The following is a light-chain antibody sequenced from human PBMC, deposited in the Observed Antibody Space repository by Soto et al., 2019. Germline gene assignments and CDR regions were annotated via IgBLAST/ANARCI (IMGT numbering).Light chain of an antibody. J-gene: IGKJ2*01. CDR1: QDSNNY. CDR3: QPYDNVPPT. Sequence: DIQMTQSPSSLSASVGDRVTITCLASQDSNNYVNWFKQKPGQAPKLLIYDASNLQTGSPSRFSGSGSGTDFNFTIRTPQPEDIGTYYCQPYDNVPPTFGKGTRLEI. V-gene: IGKV1-33*01. CDR2: DAS.